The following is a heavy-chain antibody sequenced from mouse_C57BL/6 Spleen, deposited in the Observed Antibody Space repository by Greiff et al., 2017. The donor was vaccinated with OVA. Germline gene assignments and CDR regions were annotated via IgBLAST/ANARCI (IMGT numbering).Heavy chain of an antibody. V-gene: IGHV1-64*01. CDR1: GYTFTSYW. D-gene: IGHD1-1*01. J-gene: IGHJ1*03. CDR3: ARSYYYGSEDFDV. Sequence: QVQLQQPGAELVKPGASVKLSCKASGYTFTSYWMHWVKQRPGQGLEWIGMIHPNSGSTNYNEKFKSKATLTVDKSSSTAYMQLSSLTSEDSAVYYCARSYYYGSEDFDVWGTGTTVTVSS. CDR2: IHPNSGST.